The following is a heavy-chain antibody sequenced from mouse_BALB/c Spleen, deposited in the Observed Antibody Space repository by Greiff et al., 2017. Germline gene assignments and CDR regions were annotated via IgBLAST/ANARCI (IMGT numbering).Heavy chain of an antibody. CDR3: ARSPLYDYDGAWFAY. J-gene: IGHJ3*01. Sequence: QVQLQQSGAELAKPGASVKMSCKASGYTFTSYWMHWVKQRPGQGLEWIGYINPSTGYTEYNQKFKDKATLTADKSSSTAYMQLSSLTSEDSAVYYCARSPLYDYDGAWFAYWGQGTLVTVSA. V-gene: IGHV1-7*01. CDR1: GYTFTSYW. D-gene: IGHD2-4*01. CDR2: INPSTGYT.